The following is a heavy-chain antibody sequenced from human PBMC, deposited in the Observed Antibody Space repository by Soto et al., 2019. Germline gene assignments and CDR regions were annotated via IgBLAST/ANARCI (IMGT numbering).Heavy chain of an antibody. Sequence: GGSLRLSCAASGFTFSSYGMHWVRQAPGKGLEWVAVIWYDGSNKYYADSVKGRFTISRDNSKNTLYLQMNSLRAEDTAVYYCARDFSSQVRSGSWYERVRTRRLKFDYWGQGTLVTVSS. CDR2: IWYDGSNK. CDR3: ARDFSSQVRSGSWYERVRTRRLKFDY. V-gene: IGHV3-33*01. J-gene: IGHJ4*02. D-gene: IGHD6-13*01. CDR1: GFTFSSYG.